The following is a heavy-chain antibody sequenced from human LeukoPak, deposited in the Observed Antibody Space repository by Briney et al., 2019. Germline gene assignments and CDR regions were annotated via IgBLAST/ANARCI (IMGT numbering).Heavy chain of an antibody. CDR1: GYSFTSYW. CDR2: IYPGDSDT. D-gene: IGHD1-14*01. J-gene: IGHJ6*02. CDR3: ARQDRTYYYGMDV. Sequence: GESLKISCKGSGYSFTSYWVGWVRQMPGKGLEWMGIIYPGDSDTRYSPSFQGQVTISADKSISTAYLQWSSLKASDTAMYYCARQDRTYYYGMDVWGQGTTVTVSS. V-gene: IGHV5-51*01.